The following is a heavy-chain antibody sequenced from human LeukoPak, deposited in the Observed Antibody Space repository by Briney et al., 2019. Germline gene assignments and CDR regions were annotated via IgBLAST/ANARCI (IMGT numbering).Heavy chain of an antibody. V-gene: IGHV1-18*01. CDR1: GYTFISYG. Sequence: ASVKVSCKASGYTFISYGISWVRHAPGQGLEWMGWVSGHNGDTNYAQKVQGRVTMTTDTSTSTAYMELRSLRSDDTAVYYCARRAGALNPFDYWGQGTLVTVSS. CDR2: VSGHNGDT. D-gene: IGHD1-14*01. CDR3: ARRAGALNPFDY. J-gene: IGHJ4*02.